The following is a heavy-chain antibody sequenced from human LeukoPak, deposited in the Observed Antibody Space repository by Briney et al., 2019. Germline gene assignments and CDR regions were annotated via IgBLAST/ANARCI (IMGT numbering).Heavy chain of an antibody. Sequence: SETLSLTCIVSADSFSAHDWGWVRQPPGKGLEWIGYVYNSGGSTNYSPSLTSRVSISEDTYKKGVSLKLTSVTAADAAVYYCARVGRDGYSYGFVDFWGEGTLVIVSS. CDR1: ADSFSAHD. V-gene: IGHV4-59*11. D-gene: IGHD5-24*01. CDR3: ARVGRDGYSYGFVDF. J-gene: IGHJ4*02. CDR2: VYNSGGST.